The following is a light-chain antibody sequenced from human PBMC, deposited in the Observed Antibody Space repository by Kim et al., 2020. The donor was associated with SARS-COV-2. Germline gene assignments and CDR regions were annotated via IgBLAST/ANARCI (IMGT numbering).Light chain of an antibody. CDR2: DAS. CDR3: QQFNDYPS. J-gene: IGKJ5*01. Sequence: SASVGDRVTITCRASQGISSALAWYQQKPGKPPKLLIYDASSLESGVPSRFSGSGFGTDFTLTISSLQPEDFAVYYCQQFNDYPSFGQGTRLEIK. CDR1: QGISSA. V-gene: IGKV1D-13*01.